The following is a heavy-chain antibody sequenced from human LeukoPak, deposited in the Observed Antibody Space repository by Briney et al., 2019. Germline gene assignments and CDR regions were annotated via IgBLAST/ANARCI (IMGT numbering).Heavy chain of an antibody. V-gene: IGHV3-23*01. CDR1: GFTFSSHA. CDR3: AKDYRIGYSDHFDY. CDR2: IYESGQTT. J-gene: IGHJ4*02. Sequence: GGSLRLSCVGSGFTFSSHAMSWVRQAPEKGLEWVSGIYESGQTTHYADSVKGRLSISRDNSKNTLYLQMDSLRGEDTAIYYCAKDYRIGYSDHFDYWGQGALVTVSS. D-gene: IGHD2-21*01.